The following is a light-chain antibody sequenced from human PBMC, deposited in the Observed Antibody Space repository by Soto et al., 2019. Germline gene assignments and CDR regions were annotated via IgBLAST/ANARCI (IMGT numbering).Light chain of an antibody. Sequence: QSALTQPPSASGSPGQSVTISCTGTSSDVGGYIFVSWYQRHPGKAPKLMIYDVNKRPSGVPDRFSGSKSDNTASLTVSGLQAEDEADYYCVSYAGGTYVFGTGTKVTVL. CDR3: VSYAGGTYV. J-gene: IGLJ1*01. CDR2: DVN. CDR1: SSDVGGYIF. V-gene: IGLV2-8*01.